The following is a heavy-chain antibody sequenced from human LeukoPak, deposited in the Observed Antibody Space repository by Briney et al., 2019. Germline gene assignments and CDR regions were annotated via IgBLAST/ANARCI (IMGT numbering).Heavy chain of an antibody. CDR1: GCSISSSSYY. J-gene: IGHJ4*02. Sequence: SETLSLTCTVSGCSISSSSYYWGRIRPPPGKGLEWIGSIYYSGSTYYNPSLKSRVTISVDTSKNQFSLKLSSVTAADTAVYYCARLYLQQLAFDYWGQGTLVTVSS. CDR2: IYYSGST. D-gene: IGHD6-6*01. V-gene: IGHV4-39*01. CDR3: ARLYLQQLAFDY.